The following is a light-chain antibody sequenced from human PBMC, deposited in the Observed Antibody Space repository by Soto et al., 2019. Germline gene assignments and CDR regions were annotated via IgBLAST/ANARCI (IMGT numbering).Light chain of an antibody. J-gene: IGKJ4*01. CDR3: QQYFSTPFT. Sequence: DIVMTQSLDSLAVSLGERATINCKSSQSVLYSSNNKDHLAWYQQKPGQPPKLLIYWASTRESGVPDRFSGSGSGTDFTLTISSLQAEDVAVYYCQQYFSTPFTFGGGTKVEIK. CDR2: WAS. V-gene: IGKV4-1*01. CDR1: QSVLYSSNNKDH.